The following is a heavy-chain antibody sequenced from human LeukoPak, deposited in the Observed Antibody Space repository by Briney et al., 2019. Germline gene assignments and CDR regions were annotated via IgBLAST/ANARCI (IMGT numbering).Heavy chain of an antibody. CDR2: ISSSGSTI. CDR1: GFTFSSYE. CDR3: TRLGWFGEFDY. D-gene: IGHD3-10*01. J-gene: IGHJ4*02. Sequence: PGGSLRLSCAASGFTFSSYEMNWVRQAPGKGLEWVSYISSSGSTIYYADSVKGRFTISRDNAKNSLYLQMNSLRAEDTAVYYCTRLGWFGEFDYWGQGTLVTVSS. V-gene: IGHV3-48*03.